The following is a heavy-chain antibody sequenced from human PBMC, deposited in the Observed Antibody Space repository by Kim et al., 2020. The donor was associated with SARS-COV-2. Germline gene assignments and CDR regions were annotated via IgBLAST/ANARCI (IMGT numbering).Heavy chain of an antibody. CDR2: IYNCGST. J-gene: IGHJ4*02. Sequence: SETLSLTCTVSGDSISSNNCSWIWNRPPKGQERNGFIYNCGSTNTNHTPTSRVTISWYMSTNQFPLALTPVTDADTAAYYCARSEGRGSWHQFDYWGQGILVTVSS. V-gene: IGHV4-59*01. CDR1: GDSISSNN. D-gene: IGHD6-13*01. CDR3: ARSEGRGSWHQFDY.